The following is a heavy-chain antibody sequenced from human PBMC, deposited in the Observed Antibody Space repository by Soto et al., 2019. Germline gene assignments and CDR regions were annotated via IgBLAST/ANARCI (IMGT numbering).Heavy chain of an antibody. CDR3: ARARLWFGELLRSYNWSDP. J-gene: IGHJ5*02. D-gene: IGHD3-10*01. V-gene: IGHV4-59*01. CDR1: GGSISSYY. Sequence: SETLSLTCTVSGGSISSYYWSWIRQPPGKGLEWIGYIYYSGSTNYNPSLKSRVTISVDTSKNQFSLKLSSVTAADTAVYYCARARLWFGELLRSYNWSDPWGQGTLVTVSS. CDR2: IYYSGST.